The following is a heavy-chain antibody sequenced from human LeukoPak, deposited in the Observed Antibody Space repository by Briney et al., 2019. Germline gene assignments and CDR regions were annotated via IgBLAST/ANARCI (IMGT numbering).Heavy chain of an antibody. Sequence: KPSETLSLTCAVYGGSFSGYYWSWIRQPPGKGLEWIGEINHSGSTNYNPSLKSRVTISVDTSKNQFSLKLSSVTAADTAVYYCAREDNGDHALGDYWGQGTLVTVSS. CDR1: GGSFSGYY. J-gene: IGHJ4*02. CDR2: INHSGST. CDR3: AREDNGDHALGDY. V-gene: IGHV4-34*01. D-gene: IGHD4/OR15-4a*01.